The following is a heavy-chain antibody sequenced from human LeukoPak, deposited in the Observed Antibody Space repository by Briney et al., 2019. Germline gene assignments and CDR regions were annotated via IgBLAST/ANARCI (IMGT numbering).Heavy chain of an antibody. Sequence: SDTLSLTCAVYGGTFKDYYWSWIRQPPGKGLEWMGEINHSGSTNYNPSLKSRVTILVETSKKHISLKVSSVTAADDAALFCAGGGVGCSSTSCYPPRWYYDYYGMDVWGKETTVSVSS. V-gene: IGHV4-34*01. D-gene: IGHD2-2*01. CDR3: AGGGVGCSSTSCYPPRWYYDYYGMDV. CDR2: INHSGST. CDR1: GGTFKDYY. J-gene: IGHJ6*04.